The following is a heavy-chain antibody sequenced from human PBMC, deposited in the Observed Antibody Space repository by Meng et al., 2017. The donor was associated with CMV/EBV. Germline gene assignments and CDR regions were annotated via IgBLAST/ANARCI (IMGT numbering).Heavy chain of an antibody. V-gene: IGHV4-30-4*08. CDR2: IYYSGST. CDR1: GGSISSGDYY. Sequence: QLLRLGLGPGLVRPSETLSLSFTVSGGSISSGDYYWSWIRQPPGKGLEWIVYIYYSGSTYYNPSLKSRVTISVDTSKNQFSLKLSSVTAADTAVYYCARVGRTSCYDYWGQGTLVTVSS. CDR3: ARVGRTSCYDY. D-gene: IGHD2-2*01. J-gene: IGHJ4*02.